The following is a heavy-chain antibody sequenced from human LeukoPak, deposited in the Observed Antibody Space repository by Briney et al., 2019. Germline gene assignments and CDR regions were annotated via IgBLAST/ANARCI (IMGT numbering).Heavy chain of an antibody. J-gene: IGHJ5*02. CDR3: ARGGLWFGEYNNWFDP. D-gene: IGHD3-10*01. CDR1: GYTFTSYD. CDR2: MNPNSGNT. V-gene: IGHV1-8*02. Sequence: ASVKVSCTASGYTFTSYDINWVRQATGQGLEWMGWMNPNSGNTGYAQKFQGRVTMTRNTSISTAYMELSSLRSEDTAVYYCARGGLWFGEYNNWFDPWGQGTLVTVSS.